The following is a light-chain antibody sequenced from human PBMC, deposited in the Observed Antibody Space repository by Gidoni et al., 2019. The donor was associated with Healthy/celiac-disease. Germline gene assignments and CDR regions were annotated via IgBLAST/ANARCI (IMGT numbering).Light chain of an antibody. CDR3: SSYTSSSTLV. J-gene: IGLJ2*01. V-gene: IGLV2-14*01. CDR2: EVS. Sequence: QSALTQPASVSGSPGQSITISCTGTSSDVGGYNYVSWYQQHPGKAPKLMIYEVSNRPSGVSNRFSGSKSGNTASLTTSGLQAEDEADYYCSSYTSSSTLVFGXGXKLTVL. CDR1: SSDVGGYNY.